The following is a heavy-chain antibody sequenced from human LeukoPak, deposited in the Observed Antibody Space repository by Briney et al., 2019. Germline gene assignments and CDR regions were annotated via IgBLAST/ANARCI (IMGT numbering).Heavy chain of an antibody. J-gene: IGHJ6*03. CDR1: GFTFTDYS. D-gene: IGHD6-25*01. Sequence: PGGSLRLSCAPSGFTFTDYSMNWVRQAPGKGLEWVAPISTVSTYTFYADSVKGRFSISRDNVRNLLYPQMSSLGAEDTAVYYCARDGSGFYLYNYMDVWGKGTTVTVSS. CDR2: ISTVSTYT. CDR3: ARDGSGFYLYNYMDV. V-gene: IGHV3-21*06.